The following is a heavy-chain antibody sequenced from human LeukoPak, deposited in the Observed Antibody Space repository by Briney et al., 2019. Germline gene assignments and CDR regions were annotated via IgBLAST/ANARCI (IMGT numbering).Heavy chain of an antibody. D-gene: IGHD3-3*01. V-gene: IGHV1-18*01. Sequence: ASVKVSCKASGYTFTSYGISWVRQAPGQGLEWMGWISAYNGNTNYAQKLQGRVTMTTDTSTSTAYMELRSLRSDDTAVYYCARDRATIFGVVNNFEYWGQGTLVTVSS. J-gene: IGHJ4*02. CDR3: ARDRATIFGVVNNFEY. CDR2: ISAYNGNT. CDR1: GYTFTSYG.